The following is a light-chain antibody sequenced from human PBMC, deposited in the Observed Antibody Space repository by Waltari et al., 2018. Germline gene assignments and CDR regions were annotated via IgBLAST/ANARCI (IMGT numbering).Light chain of an antibody. V-gene: IGLV2-14*01. Sequence: QSALTQAASVSGSPGQSITVSCSGTSNDIGAYNFVSWYQQYPGKAPKLMIYEVRNRPSGISGRFSGSKSGNTAFLTISGLQAEDEADYYCSSFTKNHTLVFGGGTKVTVL. CDR1: SNDIGAYNF. CDR2: EVR. J-gene: IGLJ3*02. CDR3: SSFTKNHTLV.